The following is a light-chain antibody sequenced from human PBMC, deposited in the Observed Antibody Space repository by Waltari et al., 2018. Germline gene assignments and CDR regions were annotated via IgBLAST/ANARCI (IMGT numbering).Light chain of an antibody. Sequence: QTVVTQEPSLTVSPGGTVTPTCTPPTWAVISTYYPNWFQQKPGQAPTSLIYDTNKRHFWTPARFSGSLLGGKAALTLSRALPEDEADYYCALYYGNARWVFGGGTKLTVL. CDR3: ALYYGNARWV. J-gene: IGLJ3*02. V-gene: IGLV7-43*01. CDR1: TWAVISTYY. CDR2: DTN.